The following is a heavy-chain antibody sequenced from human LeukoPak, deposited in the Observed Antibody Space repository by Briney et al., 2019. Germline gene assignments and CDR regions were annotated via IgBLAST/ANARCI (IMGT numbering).Heavy chain of an antibody. V-gene: IGHV4-39*01. CDR3: ARRNYYDSSGYDY. CDR1: GGSISSYY. D-gene: IGHD3-22*01. Sequence: SETLSLTCTVSGGSISSYYWGWIRQPPGKGLEWIGSIYYSGSTYYNPSLKSRFTISVDTSKNQFSLKLSSVTAADTAVYYCARRNYYDSSGYDYWGQGTLVTVSS. CDR2: IYYSGST. J-gene: IGHJ4*02.